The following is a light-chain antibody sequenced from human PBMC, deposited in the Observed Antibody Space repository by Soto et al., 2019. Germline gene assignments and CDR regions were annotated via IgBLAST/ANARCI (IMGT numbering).Light chain of an antibody. V-gene: IGKV3-11*01. CDR3: QQRLHWPIT. J-gene: IGKJ5*01. Sequence: ETVLTQSPDNLSFSPWDRVTLSCRASQTVGRYLSWYQHSPGQGPRLLVYAASNRATGIPARFSGSGSETDFTLTISSLEPEDFAVYYCQQRLHWPITFGQGTRLEIK. CDR1: QTVGRY. CDR2: AAS.